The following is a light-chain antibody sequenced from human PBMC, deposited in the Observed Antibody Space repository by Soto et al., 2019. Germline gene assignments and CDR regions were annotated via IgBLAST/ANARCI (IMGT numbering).Light chain of an antibody. CDR1: QSVLYSSNNKDY. Sequence: DIVMTQSPDSLAVSLGERATINCKSSQSVLYSSNNKDYLTWYQQKPGQPPHLLIYWASTRESGVPDRFTGSGSGTYFTLTISSLQAEDVAVYYCHQYYTTPITFGQGTRLEIK. V-gene: IGKV4-1*01. J-gene: IGKJ5*01. CDR3: HQYYTTPIT. CDR2: WAS.